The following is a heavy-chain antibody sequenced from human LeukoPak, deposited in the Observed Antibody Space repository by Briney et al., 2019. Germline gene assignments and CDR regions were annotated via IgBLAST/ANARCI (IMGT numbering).Heavy chain of an antibody. J-gene: IGHJ4*02. CDR3: VRDLGRVWGYYGY. CDR2: ISSSSSTI. CDR1: GFTFSSYP. Sequence: GGSLRLSCAASGFTFSSYPMNWVRQAPGKGLEWVSYISSSSSTIYYADSVKGRFTISRDDAKNSLYLQPNSLRAEDTAVYYCVRDLGRVWGYYGYWGQGTLVTVSS. D-gene: IGHD3-16*01. V-gene: IGHV3-48*01.